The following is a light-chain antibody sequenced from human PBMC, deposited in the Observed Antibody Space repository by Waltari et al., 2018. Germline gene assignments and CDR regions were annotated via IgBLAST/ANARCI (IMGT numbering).Light chain of an antibody. CDR2: DAS. Sequence: EIVLTQSPATLSLSPGERATLACRASQSINSYLAWYQQKPGQAPRLLIYDASSRATGIPTMFSGSGSGTDFTLTISSLEPEDFAVYDCLNTSSLPPVLTFGGGTRVEIK. CDR3: LNTSSLPPVLT. J-gene: IGKJ4*01. V-gene: IGKV3-11*01. CDR1: QSINSY.